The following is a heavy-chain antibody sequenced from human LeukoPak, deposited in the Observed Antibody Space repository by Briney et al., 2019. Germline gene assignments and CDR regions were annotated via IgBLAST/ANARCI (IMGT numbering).Heavy chain of an antibody. CDR2: MNPNSGNT. Sequence: ASVNVSCKASGHTFTSFDISWVRQAPGQGLEWMGWMNPNSGNTGYAQKFQGRVTITRNTSISTAYMELSSLRSEDTAVNYCARGPRGMITIFGVVIMTEADFDYWGQGTLVTVSS. D-gene: IGHD3-3*01. J-gene: IGHJ4*02. CDR1: GHTFTSFD. V-gene: IGHV1-8*03. CDR3: ARGPRGMITIFGVVIMTEADFDY.